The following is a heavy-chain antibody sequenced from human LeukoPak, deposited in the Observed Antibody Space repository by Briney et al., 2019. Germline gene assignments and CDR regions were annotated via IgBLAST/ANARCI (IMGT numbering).Heavy chain of an antibody. CDR1: GFIFSNAW. J-gene: IGHJ2*01. CDR2: IKSKPDGATI. CDR3: STGWYLDF. V-gene: IGHV3-15*01. Sequence: GGSLRLSCAGSGFIFSNAWMNWVRQAPGKGLEWIGRIKSKPDGATIDYAAPVKGRVTISRDDAENTVYLQMNSQKIEDTAVYYCSTGWYLDFWGRGTLVTVSS.